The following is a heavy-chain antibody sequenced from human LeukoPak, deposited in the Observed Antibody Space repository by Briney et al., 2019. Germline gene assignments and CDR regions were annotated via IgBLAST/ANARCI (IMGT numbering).Heavy chain of an antibody. J-gene: IGHJ5*02. Sequence: SETLSLTCTVSGGSISSYYWSWIRQPAGKGLEWIGRIYTSGSTNYNPSLKSRVTISVDTSKNQFSLKLSSVTAADTAVYYCARGNLNYDFWSGYNNWFDPWGQGTLVTVSS. CDR1: GGSISSYY. D-gene: IGHD3-3*01. CDR3: ARGNLNYDFWSGYNNWFDP. V-gene: IGHV4-4*07. CDR2: IYTSGST.